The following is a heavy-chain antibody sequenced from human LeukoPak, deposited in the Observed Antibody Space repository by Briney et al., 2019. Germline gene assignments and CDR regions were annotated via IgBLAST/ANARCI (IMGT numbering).Heavy chain of an antibody. CDR2: NPSGGST. J-gene: IGHJ4*02. Sequence: NPSGGSTSYAQKFQGRVTMTRDTSTSTVYMELSSLRSEDTAVYYCARDRLADTAKLRDYWGQGTLVTVSS. CDR3: ARDRLADTAKLRDY. V-gene: IGHV1-46*01. D-gene: IGHD5-18*01.